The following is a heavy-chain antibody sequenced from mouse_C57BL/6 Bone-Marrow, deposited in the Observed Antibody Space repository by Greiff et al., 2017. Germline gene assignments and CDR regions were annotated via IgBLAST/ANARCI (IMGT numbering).Heavy chain of an antibody. J-gene: IGHJ2*01. V-gene: IGHV1-64*01. Sequence: VQLQQPGAELVKPGASVKLSCKASGYTFTSYWMHWVKQRPGQGLEWIGMIHPNSGSTNYNEKFKSKATLTVDKSSSTAYMQLSSLTSEDSAVYCGARSEEGAYYFDYWGQGTALTVSA. CDR2: IHPNSGST. CDR3: ARSEEGAYYFDY. CDR1: GYTFTSYW.